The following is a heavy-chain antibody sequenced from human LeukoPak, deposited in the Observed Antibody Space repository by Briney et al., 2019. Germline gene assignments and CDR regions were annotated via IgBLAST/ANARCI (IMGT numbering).Heavy chain of an antibody. V-gene: IGHV3-21*01. CDR3: ASSIVGNDYGDKRYFDC. J-gene: IGHJ4*02. CDR2: ISSSSSYI. D-gene: IGHD4-17*01. Sequence: PGGSLRLSCAASGFTFSSYSMHWVRQAPEKGLEWVSSISSSSSYIYYADSVKGRFTISRDNAKNSLYLQMNSLRAEDTAVYYCASSIVGNDYGDKRYFDCWGQGALVTVAS. CDR1: GFTFSSYS.